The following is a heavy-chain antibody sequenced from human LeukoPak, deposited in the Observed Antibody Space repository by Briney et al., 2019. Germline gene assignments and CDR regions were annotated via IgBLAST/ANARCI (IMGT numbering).Heavy chain of an antibody. Sequence: SETLSLTCTVSGGSISSYYWSWIRQPPGKGLEWIGYIYYSGSTNYNPSLKSRVTIPVDTSKNQFSLKLSSVTAADTAAYYCARDPAWFGELVGAFDIWGQGTMVTVSS. CDR3: ARDPAWFGELVGAFDI. V-gene: IGHV4-59*01. D-gene: IGHD3-10*01. CDR1: GGSISSYY. CDR2: IYYSGST. J-gene: IGHJ3*02.